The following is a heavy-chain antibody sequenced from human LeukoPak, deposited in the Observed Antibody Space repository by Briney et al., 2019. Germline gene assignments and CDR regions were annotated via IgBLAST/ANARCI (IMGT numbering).Heavy chain of an antibody. CDR2: IYYSGST. V-gene: IGHV4-39*07. D-gene: IGHD1-26*01. CDR1: GGSISSSSYY. J-gene: IGHJ4*02. CDR3: ARDSGSYGYYFDY. Sequence: SETLSLTCTVSGGSISSSSYYWGWIRQPPGKGLEWIGSIYYSGSTYYNPSLKSRVTISVDTSKNQFSLKLSSVTAADTAVYYCARDSGSYGYYFDYWGQGTQVTVSS.